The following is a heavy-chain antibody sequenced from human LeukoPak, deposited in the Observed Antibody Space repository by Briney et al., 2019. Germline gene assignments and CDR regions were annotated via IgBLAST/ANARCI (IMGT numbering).Heavy chain of an antibody. D-gene: IGHD3-10*01. CDR1: GFTFSRYS. Sequence: GGSLRLSCAASGFTFSRYSMNWVRQAPGKGLEWVAFIWFDGSNKYYADSVKGRFTISRDDSKNTLFLQMNSLRTEDTAVYYCAKDGNYGSGPQSYYSDYMDVWGKGTTVTISS. CDR2: IWFDGSNK. CDR3: AKDGNYGSGPQSYYSDYMDV. J-gene: IGHJ6*03. V-gene: IGHV3-30*02.